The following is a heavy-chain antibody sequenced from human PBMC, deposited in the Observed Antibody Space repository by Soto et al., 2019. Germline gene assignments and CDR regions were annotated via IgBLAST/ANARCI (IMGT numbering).Heavy chain of an antibody. Sequence: QVQLVQSGAEVKKPGASVKVSCKASGYTFTSYGISWVRQAPGQGLEWMGWISAYNGNTNYAKKIQGRVTMTTDPTTSTADMELRSRRSEDTAVYYCARDDRDSSGWYEGGDYWGQGTLVTVSS. CDR3: ARDDRDSSGWYEGGDY. V-gene: IGHV1-18*01. J-gene: IGHJ4*02. D-gene: IGHD6-19*01. CDR2: ISAYNGNT. CDR1: GYTFTSYG.